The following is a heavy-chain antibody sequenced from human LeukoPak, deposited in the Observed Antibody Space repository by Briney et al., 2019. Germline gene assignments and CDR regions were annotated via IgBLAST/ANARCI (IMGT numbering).Heavy chain of an antibody. CDR1: GFTVSSNY. V-gene: IGHV3-53*01. CDR2: IYSGGST. J-gene: IGHJ6*03. D-gene: IGHD5-24*01. CDR3: ARDLMATTTHYYYYYYMDV. Sequence: GGSLRLSXAASGFTVSSNYMSWVRQAPGKGLEWVSVIYSGGSTYYADSVKGRFTISRDNSKNTLYLPMNSLRAEDTAVYYCARDLMATTTHYYYYYYMDVWGKGTTVTVSS.